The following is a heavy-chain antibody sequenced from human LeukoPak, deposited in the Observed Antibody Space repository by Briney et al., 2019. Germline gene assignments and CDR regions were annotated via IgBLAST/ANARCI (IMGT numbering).Heavy chain of an antibody. CDR1: GFTFSTYS. D-gene: IGHD1-26*01. CDR3: ATKNSGSHDY. Sequence: GGSLRLSCAASGFTFSTYSMNWVRQAPGKGLEWVSSISSSTSYIYYADSVKGRFTISRDNAKNPLYLQMNSLRAEDTAVYYCATKNSGSHDYWGQGTLVTVSS. J-gene: IGHJ4*02. CDR2: ISSSTSYI. V-gene: IGHV3-21*01.